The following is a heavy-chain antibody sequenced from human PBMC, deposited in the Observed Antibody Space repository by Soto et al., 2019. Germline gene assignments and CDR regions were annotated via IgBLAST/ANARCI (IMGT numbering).Heavy chain of an antibody. CDR1: SGSISTYY. D-gene: IGHD4-17*01. J-gene: IGHJ3*02. CDR2: VYYSGYT. V-gene: IGHV4-59*01. CDR3: ARGLYGDSSWEASDI. Sequence: QVQLQESGPGLVKPSETLSLTCTVSSGSISTYYWSWIRQPPGKGLEWIGYVYYSGYTNYNPSLKSRVTISVDASKNQFSLKLTSVTAADTAVYYCARGLYGDSSWEASDIWGQGTMVTVSS.